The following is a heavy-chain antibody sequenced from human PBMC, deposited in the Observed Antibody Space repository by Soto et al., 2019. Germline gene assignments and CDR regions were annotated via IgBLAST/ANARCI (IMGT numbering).Heavy chain of an antibody. CDR2: IKSEVDGGTT. D-gene: IGHD2-8*02. Sequence: EVRLAESGGGLVRPGGSLRLSCATSGFTFPNAWMSWVRQAPGKGLEWVGRIKSEVDGGTTDLAAPVKGRFNISRGGLRDTLFLQMNSLKIEDTAVYYCPSAPGRNLIFWGQGALVTVSS. CDR1: GFTFPNAW. V-gene: IGHV3-15*01. CDR3: PSAPGRNLIF. J-gene: IGHJ4*02.